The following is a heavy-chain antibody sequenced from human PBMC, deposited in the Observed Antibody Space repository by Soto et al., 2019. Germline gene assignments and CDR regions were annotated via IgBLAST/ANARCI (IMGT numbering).Heavy chain of an antibody. J-gene: IGHJ5*02. D-gene: IGHD3-3*01. CDR2: IKSKTDGGTT. CDR1: GFTFSNAW. Sequence: GGSLRLSCAASGFTFSNAWMSWVRQAPGKGLERVGRIKSKTDGGTTDYAAPVKGRLTISRDESKNTLYLQMKRLKTEDTAVYYCTTDPIFGVVIKELSAKNWFDXWGQGTLFTVSX. V-gene: IGHV3-15*01. CDR3: TTDPIFGVVIKELSAKNWFDX.